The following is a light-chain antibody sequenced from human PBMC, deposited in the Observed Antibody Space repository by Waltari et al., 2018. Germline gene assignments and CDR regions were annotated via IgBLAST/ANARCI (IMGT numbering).Light chain of an antibody. CDR2: DVT. J-gene: IGLJ2*01. CDR3: SSYTGGTTLVV. V-gene: IGLV2-14*03. Sequence: SALPQPVPVSGPPGQSITIPCTGTTRDLGGYNYVPWYHQHPGKAPKLVIYDVTNRPSGVSNRFSGSKSGNTASLTISGLQTEDEADYHCSSYTGGTTLVVFGGGTKLTVL. CDR1: TRDLGGYNY.